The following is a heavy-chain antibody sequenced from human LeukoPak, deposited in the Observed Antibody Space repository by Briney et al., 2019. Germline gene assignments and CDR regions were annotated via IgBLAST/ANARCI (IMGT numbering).Heavy chain of an antibody. V-gene: IGHV3-30*04. D-gene: IGHD5-12*01. CDR1: GFTFSSYA. CDR2: ISYDGSNK. J-gene: IGHJ5*02. Sequence: GRSLRLSCAASGFTFSSYAMHWVRQAPGKGLEWVAVISYDGSNKYYADSVKGRVTIARDNAKNTLYLQMNIMRAEDTAVHYCARELYRGYDFQVWFDPWGQGTLVTVSS. CDR3: ARELYRGYDFQVWFDP.